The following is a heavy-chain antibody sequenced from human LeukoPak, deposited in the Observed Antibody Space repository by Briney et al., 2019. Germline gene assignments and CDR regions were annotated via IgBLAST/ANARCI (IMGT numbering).Heavy chain of an antibody. Sequence: GGSLRLSCAASGFTFSGSAMHWVRQASGKGLEWVGRIRSEANSYATAYAASVKGRFTISRDDSKNTAYLQMNSLKTEDTAVYYCTRPLSGIAVAGTWYYYYYGMDVWGQGTTVTVSS. J-gene: IGHJ6*02. D-gene: IGHD6-19*01. CDR2: IRSEANSYAT. CDR3: TRPLSGIAVAGTWYYYYYGMDV. V-gene: IGHV3-73*01. CDR1: GFTFSGSA.